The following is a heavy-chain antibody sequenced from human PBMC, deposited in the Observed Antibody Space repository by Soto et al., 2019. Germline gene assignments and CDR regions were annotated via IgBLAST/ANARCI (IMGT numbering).Heavy chain of an antibody. D-gene: IGHD2-15*01. Sequence: SETLSLTCTVSGGSISSYYWSWIRQPPGKGLEWIGYIYYSGSTNYNPSLKSRVTISVDTSKNQFSLKLSSVTPEDTAVYYCATTPGGAAYWGQGTLVTVSS. CDR2: IYYSGST. CDR3: ATTPGGAAY. CDR1: GGSISSYY. J-gene: IGHJ4*02. V-gene: IGHV4-59*01.